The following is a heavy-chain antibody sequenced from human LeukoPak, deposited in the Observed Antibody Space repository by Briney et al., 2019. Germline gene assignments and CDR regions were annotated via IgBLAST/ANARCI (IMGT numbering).Heavy chain of an antibody. CDR3: ARIPPMGGGSHFDY. CDR2: IYYSGST. CDR1: GGSISSYY. D-gene: IGHD2-15*01. J-gene: IGHJ4*02. V-gene: IGHV4-59*01. Sequence: SETLSLTCTVSGGSISSYYWSWIRQPPGKGLEWIGYIYYSGSTNYNPSLKSRVTISVDTSKNQFSLKLSSVTAADTAVYYCARIPPMGGGSHFDYWGQGTLVTVSS.